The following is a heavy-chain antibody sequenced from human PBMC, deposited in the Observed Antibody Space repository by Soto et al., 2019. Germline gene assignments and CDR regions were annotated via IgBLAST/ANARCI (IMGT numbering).Heavy chain of an antibody. Sequence: ASVKVSCKASGYTSTSYGISWVRQAPGQGLEWMGWISAYNGNTNYAQKLQGRVTMTTDTSTSTAYMELRSLRSDDAAVYYCASSFNYYDSSGYPNSWGQGTLVTVSS. D-gene: IGHD3-22*01. CDR3: ASSFNYYDSSGYPNS. J-gene: IGHJ4*02. CDR1: GYTSTSYG. V-gene: IGHV1-18*01. CDR2: ISAYNGNT.